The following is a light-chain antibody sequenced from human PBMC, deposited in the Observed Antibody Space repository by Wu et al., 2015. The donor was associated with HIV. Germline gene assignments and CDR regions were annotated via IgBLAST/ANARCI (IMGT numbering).Light chain of an antibody. J-gene: IGKJ4*01. CDR2: DAS. CDR1: QSISTY. CDR3: QQRSDWLT. V-gene: IGKV3-11*01. Sequence: EIVLTQSPATLSLSPGERATLSCRASQSISTYLAWYQQKPGQAPRLLIFDASNRATDIPVRFSGSGSGTDFTLTITKLEPEDFAVYYCQQRSDWLTFGGGTKVEIK.